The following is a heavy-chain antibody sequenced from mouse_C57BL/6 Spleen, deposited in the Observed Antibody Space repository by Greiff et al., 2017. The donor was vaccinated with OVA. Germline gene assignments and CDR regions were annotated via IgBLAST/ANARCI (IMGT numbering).Heavy chain of an antibody. V-gene: IGHV3-1*01. D-gene: IGHD2-1*01. CDR1: GYSITSGYD. Sequence: EVQRVESGPGMVKPSQSLSLTCTVTGYSITSGYDWHWIRHFPGNKLEWMGYISYSGSTNYNPSLKSRISITHDTSKNHFFLKLNSVTTEDTATYDCARGGGNYVAWFAYWGQGTLVTVSA. CDR3: ARGGGNYVAWFAY. J-gene: IGHJ3*01. CDR2: ISYSGST.